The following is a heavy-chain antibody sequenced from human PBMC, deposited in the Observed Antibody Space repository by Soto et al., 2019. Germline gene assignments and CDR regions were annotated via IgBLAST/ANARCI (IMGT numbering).Heavy chain of an antibody. V-gene: IGHV4-31*03. J-gene: IGHJ4*02. D-gene: IGHD3-16*02. Sequence: KPSETLSLTCTVSGASVNSGGYYWSWSRQLPGKGLEWIGYIYFSGNTYYNPSLESRVAISLDTSQNQFSLKLSSVIAADTAVYYCASGTAWGVILAYWGQGTLVTVSS. CDR2: IYFSGNT. CDR1: GASVNSGGYY. CDR3: ASGTAWGVILAY.